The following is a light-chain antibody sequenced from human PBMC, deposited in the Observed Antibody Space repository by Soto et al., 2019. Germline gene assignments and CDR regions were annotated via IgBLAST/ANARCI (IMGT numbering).Light chain of an antibody. J-gene: IGKJ1*01. Sequence: DIQMTQSPSTLSASVGDRVTITCRASQSINNWLAWYQQKPGKAPNVLIYDASSLESGVPSRFSGSGSGTEFTLTISSLQPDDFATYYCQQYNSYTWTFGQGTKVEIK. CDR3: QQYNSYTWT. V-gene: IGKV1-5*01. CDR1: QSINNW. CDR2: DAS.